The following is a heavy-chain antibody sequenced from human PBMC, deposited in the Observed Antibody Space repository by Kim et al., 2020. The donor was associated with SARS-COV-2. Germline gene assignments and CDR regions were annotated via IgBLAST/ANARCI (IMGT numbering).Heavy chain of an antibody. J-gene: IGHJ3*02. Sequence: ASVKVSCKASGYTFTSYYMHWVRQAPGQGLEWMGIINPSGGSTSYAQKFQGRVTMTRDTSTSTVYMELSSLRSEDTAVYYCRVVPAAMEAFDIWGQGTMVTVSS. CDR2: INPSGGST. CDR1: GYTFTSYY. CDR3: RVVPAAMEAFDI. D-gene: IGHD2-2*01. V-gene: IGHV1-46*01.